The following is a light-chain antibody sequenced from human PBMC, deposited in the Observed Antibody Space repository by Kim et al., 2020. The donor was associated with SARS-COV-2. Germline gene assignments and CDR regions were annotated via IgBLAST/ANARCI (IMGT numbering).Light chain of an antibody. J-gene: IGLJ3*02. CDR1: SHTVRNHG. CDR2: RKN. V-gene: IGLV10-54*01. CDR3: SAWDSSLSAWV. Sequence: QTATLPCRGNSHTVRNHGAARLQQHQGHPPKRLSYRKNNRPSGISERLSASRSGNTASLTITGLQPEDEADYYCSAWDSSLSAWVFGGGTQLTVL.